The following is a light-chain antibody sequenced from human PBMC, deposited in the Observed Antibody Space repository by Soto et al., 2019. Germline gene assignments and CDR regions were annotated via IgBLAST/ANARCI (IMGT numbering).Light chain of an antibody. CDR1: QSVTSN. V-gene: IGKV3-15*01. Sequence: EIVLTQSPGTLSLSPGERATLSCRASQSVTSNFLAWYQQKPGQAPRLLIYGASTRATDIPARFSGSGSGTEFTLTISSLQSEDFVVYYCQQYNKWPAITFGQGTRLEIK. CDR2: GAS. J-gene: IGKJ5*01. CDR3: QQYNKWPAIT.